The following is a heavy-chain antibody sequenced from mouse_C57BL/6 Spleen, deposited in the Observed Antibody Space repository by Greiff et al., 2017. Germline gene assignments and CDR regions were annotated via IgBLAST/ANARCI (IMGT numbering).Heavy chain of an antibody. J-gene: IGHJ2*01. CDR2: ISSGGDYI. D-gene: IGHD1-1*01. V-gene: IGHV5-9-1*02. Sequence: EVQLVESGEGLVKPGGSLKLSCAASGFTFSSYAMSWVRQTPEKRLEWVAYISSGGDYIYYADTVKGRFTISRDNARNTLYLQISSLKSVDTAMYYCTRVDTTVFFDYWGKGTTLTVSS. CDR3: TRVDTTVFFDY. CDR1: GFTFSSYA.